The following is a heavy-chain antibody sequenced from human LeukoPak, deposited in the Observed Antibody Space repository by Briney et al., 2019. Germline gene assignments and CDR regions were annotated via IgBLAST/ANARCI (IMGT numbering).Heavy chain of an antibody. Sequence: PGGSLRLSCAASGFTFSSYGMHWVRQAPGKGLEWVAVISYDGSNKYYADSVKGRFTISGDNSKNTLYLQMNSLRAEDTAVYYCAKDSGSGSYWVDYWGQGTLVTVSS. D-gene: IGHD3-10*01. J-gene: IGHJ4*02. CDR1: GFTFSSYG. CDR2: ISYDGSNK. V-gene: IGHV3-30*18. CDR3: AKDSGSGSYWVDY.